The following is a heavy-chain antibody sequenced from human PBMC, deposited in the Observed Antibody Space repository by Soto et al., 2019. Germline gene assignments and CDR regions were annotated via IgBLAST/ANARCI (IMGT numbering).Heavy chain of an antibody. CDR2: IYWYDDK. J-gene: IGHJ4*02. Sequence: QITLKESAPTRVKPTQTLTLTCTFSGFSLTSRPMGVGWIRQPPGKAMEWLAFIYWYDDKRYSPSLRSRLTITMDTSGNQVVLTMTNMDPVATATDYCAHRLSGYTCNGGYFDYWGQGGLVTVSS. V-gene: IGHV2-5*01. D-gene: IGHD1-1*01. CDR1: GFSLTSRPMG. CDR3: AHRLSGYTCNGGYFDY.